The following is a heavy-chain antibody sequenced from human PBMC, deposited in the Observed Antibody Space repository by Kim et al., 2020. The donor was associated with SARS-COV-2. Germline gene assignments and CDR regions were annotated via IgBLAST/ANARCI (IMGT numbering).Heavy chain of an antibody. D-gene: IGHD6-13*01. J-gene: IGHJ4*02. V-gene: IGHV4-59*13. Sequence: SETLSLTCTVSGGSISSYYWSWIRQPPGKGLEWIGYIYYSGSTNYNPSLKSRVTISVDTSKNQFSLKLSSVTAADTAVYYCARVGQQLVYDYWGQGTLV. CDR1: GGSISSYY. CDR2: IYYSGST. CDR3: ARVGQQLVYDY.